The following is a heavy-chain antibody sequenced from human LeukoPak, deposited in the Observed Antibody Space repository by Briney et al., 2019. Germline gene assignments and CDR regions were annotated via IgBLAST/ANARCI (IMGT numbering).Heavy chain of an antibody. CDR2: ISWDGGST. D-gene: IGHD5-24*01. CDR1: GFTFDDYT. Sequence: PGGSLRLSCAASGFTFDDYTMHWVRQAPGKGLEWVSLISWDGGSTYYADSVKGRFTISRDNSKNSLYLQMNSLRTEDTALYYCAKDIGDGYNSGGVDYWDQGTLVTVSS. V-gene: IGHV3-43*01. J-gene: IGHJ4*02. CDR3: AKDIGDGYNSGGVDY.